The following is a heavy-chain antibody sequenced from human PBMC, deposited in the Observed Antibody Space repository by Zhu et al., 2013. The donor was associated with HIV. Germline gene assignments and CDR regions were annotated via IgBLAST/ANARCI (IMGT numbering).Heavy chain of an antibody. CDR2: IYYSGST. J-gene: IGHJ5*02. CDR1: GGSISSGDYY. D-gene: IGHD3-10*01. CDR3: ARAGITMVRGEYNWFDP. V-gene: IGHV4-30-4*01. Sequence: QVQLQESGPGLVKPSQTLSLTCTVSGGSISSGDYYWSWIRQPPGKGLEWIGYIYYSGSTYYNPSLKSRVTVSVDTSKNQFSLKLSSVTAADTAVYYCARAGITMVRGEYNWFDPWGQGTLVTVSS.